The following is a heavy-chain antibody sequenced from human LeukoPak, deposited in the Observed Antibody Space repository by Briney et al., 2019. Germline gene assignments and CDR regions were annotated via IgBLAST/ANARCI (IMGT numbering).Heavy chain of an antibody. CDR1: GGSISSSSYY. D-gene: IGHD2-2*01. Sequence: PSETLSLTCTVSGGSISSSSYYWGWIRQPPGKGLEWIGSIYYSGSTYYNPSLKSRVTISVDTSKNQFSLKLSSVTAADTAVYYCARREYCSSTSCYYSGAFDIWGQGTMVTVSS. V-gene: IGHV4-39*01. J-gene: IGHJ3*02. CDR2: IYYSGST. CDR3: ARREYCSSTSCYYSGAFDI.